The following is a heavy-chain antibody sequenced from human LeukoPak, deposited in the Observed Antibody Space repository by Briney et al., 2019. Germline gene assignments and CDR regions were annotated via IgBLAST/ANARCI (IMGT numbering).Heavy chain of an antibody. CDR2: ISSSSRTI. V-gene: IGHV3-48*01. J-gene: IGHJ4*02. Sequence: SGGSLRLSCAASGFTFSNYAMSWVRQAPGKGLEWVSYISSSSRTIYYADSVKGRFTISRDNAKDSVYLQMNSLRAEDTAVYYCARSRYDSSGYYGIIGNWGQGTLVTVSS. D-gene: IGHD3-22*01. CDR3: ARSRYDSSGYYGIIGN. CDR1: GFTFSNYA.